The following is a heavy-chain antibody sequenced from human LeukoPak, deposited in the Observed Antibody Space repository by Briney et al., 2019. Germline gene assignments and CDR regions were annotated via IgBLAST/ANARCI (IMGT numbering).Heavy chain of an antibody. Sequence: SQTLSLTCTVSGGSISSSSYYWGWIRQPPGKGLEWIGSIYYTGSTYYNPSLRSRVTISVDTSKNQFSLKLSSVTAADTSVYYCARLHYGGNYGYYYYYMDVWGKGTTVTISS. CDR1: GGSISSSSYY. CDR3: ARLHYGGNYGYYYYYMDV. V-gene: IGHV4-39*01. J-gene: IGHJ6*03. D-gene: IGHD4-23*01. CDR2: IYYTGST.